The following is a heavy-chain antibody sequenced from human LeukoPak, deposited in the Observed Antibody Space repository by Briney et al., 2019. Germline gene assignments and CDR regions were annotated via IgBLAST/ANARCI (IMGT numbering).Heavy chain of an antibody. Sequence: PGGSLRLSCVVSGFTFSSYGMHWVRQAPGKGLEWVAVISYDGGNKKYADSVRGRFTISRDNSKHTLYLQMNSLRVEDTAVYYCAKDVTRAYYYYMDVWGKGTTVTISS. V-gene: IGHV3-30*18. CDR1: GFTFSSYG. CDR2: ISYDGGNK. CDR3: AKDVTRAYYYYMDV. J-gene: IGHJ6*03.